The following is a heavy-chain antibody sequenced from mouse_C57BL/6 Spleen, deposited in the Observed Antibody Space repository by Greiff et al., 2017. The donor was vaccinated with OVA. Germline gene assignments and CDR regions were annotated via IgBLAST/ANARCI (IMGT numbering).Heavy chain of an antibody. D-gene: IGHD2-5*01. Sequence: EVKLVESGEGLVKPGGSLKLSCAASGFTFSSYAMSWVRQTPEKRLEWVAYISSGGDYIYYADTVKGRFTISRDNARNTLYLQMSSLKSEDTAMYYCTRGSLAYYSNYVGFAYWGQGTLVTVSA. V-gene: IGHV5-9-1*02. CDR2: ISSGGDYI. CDR3: TRGSLAYYSNYVGFAY. J-gene: IGHJ3*01. CDR1: GFTFSSYA.